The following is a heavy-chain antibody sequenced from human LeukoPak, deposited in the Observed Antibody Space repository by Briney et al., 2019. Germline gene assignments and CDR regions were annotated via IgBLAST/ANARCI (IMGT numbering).Heavy chain of an antibody. CDR3: SRGSGWLSVY. Sequence: GGSLRLSCTASGFTFGDYLMSWFRQAPGKGLEWIGFISGGTTEYAASVKGRFTISRNDSTSIAYLQMNSLTTEDTAVYYCSRGSGWLSVYWGQGTLVTVSS. D-gene: IGHD6-19*01. CDR2: ISGGTT. CDR1: GFTFGDYL. J-gene: IGHJ4*02. V-gene: IGHV3-49*03.